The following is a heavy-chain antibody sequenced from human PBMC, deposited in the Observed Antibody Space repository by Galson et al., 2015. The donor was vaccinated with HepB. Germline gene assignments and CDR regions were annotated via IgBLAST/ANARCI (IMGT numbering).Heavy chain of an antibody. J-gene: IGHJ4*02. CDR3: ARGHGVVVPAAITMMSGTYSGYDY. V-gene: IGHV4-34*01. CDR1: GGSFSGYY. CDR2: INHSGST. Sequence: SETLSLTCAVYGGSFSGYYWSWIRQPPGKGLEWIGEINHSGSTNYNPSLKSRVTISVDTSKNQFSLKLSSVTAADTAVYYCARGHGVVVPAAITMMSGTYSGYDYWGQGTLVTVSS. D-gene: IGHD2-2*01.